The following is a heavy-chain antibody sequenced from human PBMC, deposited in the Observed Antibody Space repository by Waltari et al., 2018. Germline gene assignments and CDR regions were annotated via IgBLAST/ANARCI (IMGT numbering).Heavy chain of an antibody. D-gene: IGHD2-2*01. CDR1: GGTFSSYA. J-gene: IGHJ6*02. V-gene: IGHV1-69*04. CDR2: IIPILSIA. CDR3: ACSSTSRRARMDV. Sequence: QVQLVQSGAEVKKPGSSVKVSCKASGGTFSSYAISWVRQAPGQGLEWMGRIIPILSIANYAQKFQGRVTITADKSTSTSYMELSSLRSEDTAVYYCACSSTSRRARMDVWGQGTTVTVSS.